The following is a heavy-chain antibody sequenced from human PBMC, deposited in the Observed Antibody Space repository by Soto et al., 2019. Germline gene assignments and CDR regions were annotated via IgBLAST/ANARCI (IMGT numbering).Heavy chain of an antibody. CDR3: ARDCSSTSCYAGYYYGMDV. CDR2: IIPILGIA. J-gene: IGHJ6*02. CDR1: GGTFSSYT. V-gene: IGHV1-69*04. Sequence: GASVKVSCKASGGTFSSYTISWVRQAPGQGLEWMGRIIPILGIANYAQKFQGRVTITADKSTSTAYMELSSLRSEDTAVYYCARDCSSTSCYAGYYYGMDVWGQGTTVTVSS. D-gene: IGHD2-2*01.